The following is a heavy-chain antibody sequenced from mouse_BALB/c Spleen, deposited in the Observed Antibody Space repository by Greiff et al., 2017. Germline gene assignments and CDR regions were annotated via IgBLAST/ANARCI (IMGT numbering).Heavy chain of an antibody. V-gene: IGHV5-6*01. CDR1: GFTFSSYG. CDR3: ARPFYYGKHDYAMDY. D-gene: IGHD2-1*01. J-gene: IGHJ4*01. Sequence: EVNVVESGGDLVKPGGSLKLSCAASGFTFSSYGMSWVRQTPDKRLEWVATISSGGSYTYYPDSVKGRFTISRDNAKNTLYLQMSSLKSEDTAMYYCARPFYYGKHDYAMDYWGQGTSVTVSS. CDR2: ISSGGSYT.